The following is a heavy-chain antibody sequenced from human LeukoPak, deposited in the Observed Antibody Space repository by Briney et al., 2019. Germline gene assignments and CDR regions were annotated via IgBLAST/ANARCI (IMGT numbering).Heavy chain of an antibody. Sequence: GESLKISCKGSGYSFTSYWIGWVRQMPGKGLEWMGIIYPGDSDTRYSPSFQGQVTISADKSISTAYLQWSSLKASDTAMYYRTRLGYCSGGSCYFHYYYYYAMDVWGQGTTVTVSS. J-gene: IGHJ6*02. D-gene: IGHD2-15*01. V-gene: IGHV5-51*01. CDR3: TRLGYCSGGSCYFHYYYYYAMDV. CDR1: GYSFTSYW. CDR2: IYPGDSDT.